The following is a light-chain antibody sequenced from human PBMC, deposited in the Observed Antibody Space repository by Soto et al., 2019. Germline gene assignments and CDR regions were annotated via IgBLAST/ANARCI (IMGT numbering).Light chain of an antibody. CDR3: QHYNSYPWT. CDR1: QTIYKY. V-gene: IGKV1-8*01. CDR2: AAS. Sequence: AIQMTQSPSSVSASTGDRATISCRATQTIYKYLAWYQQKPGKPPHLLIYAASSLQSGVPSRFSGSGSGTEFTLTISSLQPGDFATYYCQHYNSYPWTFGQGTKVDIK. J-gene: IGKJ1*01.